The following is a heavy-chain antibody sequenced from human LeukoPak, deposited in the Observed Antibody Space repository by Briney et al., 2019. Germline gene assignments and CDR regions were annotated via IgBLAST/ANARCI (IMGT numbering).Heavy chain of an antibody. D-gene: IGHD3-16*01. J-gene: IGHJ4*02. Sequence: GASVKVSCKPSGYSFTRNGISWVRQAPGQGLEWMAWISANSGNTKYAQNFQDRVTLTTDTSTSTAYMQLRSLRSDDTDVYYCAIDVNYAFDYWGQGTLVTVSS. CDR1: GYSFTRNG. CDR3: AIDVNYAFDY. CDR2: ISANSGNT. V-gene: IGHV1-18*01.